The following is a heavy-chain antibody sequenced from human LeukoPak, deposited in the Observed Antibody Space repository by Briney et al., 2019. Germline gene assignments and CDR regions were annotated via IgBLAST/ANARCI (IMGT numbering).Heavy chain of an antibody. Sequence: ASVKVSCKASGYTFTGYYMHWVRQAPGQGLEWMGWINPNSGGTNYAQKLQGRVTMTRDTSISTAYMELSRLRSDDTAVYYCARGSPVVIPAAIFNNWFDPWGQGTLVTVSS. CDR1: GYTFTGYY. V-gene: IGHV1-2*02. CDR3: ARGSPVVIPAAIFNNWFDP. CDR2: INPNSGGT. D-gene: IGHD2-2*01. J-gene: IGHJ5*02.